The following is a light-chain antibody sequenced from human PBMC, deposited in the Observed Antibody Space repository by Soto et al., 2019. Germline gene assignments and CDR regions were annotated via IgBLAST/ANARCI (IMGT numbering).Light chain of an antibody. J-gene: IGKJ4*01. V-gene: IGKV3-11*01. CDR3: QQRNSWPPPT. CDR2: DSS. CDR1: QSISNS. Sequence: EIVLTQSPATLSLSPGERATLSCRASQSISNSLAWYQEKPGRAPRLLIYDSSNRATGIPPRFSGSGSGTDFTLTISSLEPEDFAVYYCQQRNSWPPPTFGGGTRVEI.